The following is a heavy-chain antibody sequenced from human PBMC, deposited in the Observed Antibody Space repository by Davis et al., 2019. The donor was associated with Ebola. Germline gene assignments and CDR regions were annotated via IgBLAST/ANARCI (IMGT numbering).Heavy chain of an antibody. D-gene: IGHD6-13*01. CDR1: GFTFSSYA. Sequence: GESLKISCAASGFTFSSYAMHWVRQAPGKGLEWVAVISYDGSNKYYADSAKGRFTISRDNSKNTLYLQMNSLRAEDTAVYYCARARLAAAGLNWFDPWGQGTLVTVSS. V-gene: IGHV3-30-3*01. CDR3: ARARLAAAGLNWFDP. CDR2: ISYDGSNK. J-gene: IGHJ5*02.